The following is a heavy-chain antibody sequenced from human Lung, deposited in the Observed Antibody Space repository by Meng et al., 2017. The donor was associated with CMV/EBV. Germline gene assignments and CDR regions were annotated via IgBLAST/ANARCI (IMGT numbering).Heavy chain of an antibody. CDR2: MNPNSGNT. CDR1: GYTFTSYD. CDR3: AREDDFGGLSPY. V-gene: IGHV1-8*03. D-gene: IGHD4/OR15-4a*01. J-gene: IGHJ4*02. Sequence: ASVXVSCKASGYTFTSYDVNWVRQATGQGLEWMGWMNPNSGNTGYAQKFQGRVTFTRDTSIGTAYMELSSLRSEDTAMYYCAREDDFGGLSPYWGQGTLVTVSS.